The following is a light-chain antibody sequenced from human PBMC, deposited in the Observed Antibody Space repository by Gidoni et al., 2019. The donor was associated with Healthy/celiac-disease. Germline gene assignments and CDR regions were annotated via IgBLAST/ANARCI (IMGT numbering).Light chain of an antibody. CDR1: SSDVVGYTY. J-gene: IGLJ2*01. CDR2: EVS. V-gene: IGLV2-14*01. CDR3: SSYTSSSTRGVV. Sequence: QSALTQPASVSGSPGQSITISCTGTSSDVVGYTYVSWYQQHPGKAPKLMIYEVSNRPSGVSNRFSGSKSGNTASLTISGLQAEDEADYYCSSYTSSSTRGVVFGGGTKLTVL.